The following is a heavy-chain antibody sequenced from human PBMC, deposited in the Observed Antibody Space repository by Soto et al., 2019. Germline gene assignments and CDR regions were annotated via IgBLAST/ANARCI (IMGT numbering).Heavy chain of an antibody. D-gene: IGHD3-9*01. CDR2: IKSKTDGGTT. CDR3: TTDRNLLRYFDWFVTGAIWFDP. Sequence: GGSLRLSCAASGFTFSNAWMSWVRQAPGKGLKKTGRIKSKTDGGTTDYAAPVKGRFTISRDDSKNTLYLQMNSLKTEDTAVYYCTTDRNLLRYFDWFVTGAIWFDPWGQGTLVTVSS. CDR1: GFTFSNAW. J-gene: IGHJ5*02. V-gene: IGHV3-15*01.